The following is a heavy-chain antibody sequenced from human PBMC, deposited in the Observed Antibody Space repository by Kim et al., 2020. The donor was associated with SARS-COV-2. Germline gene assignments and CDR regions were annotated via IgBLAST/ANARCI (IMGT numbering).Heavy chain of an antibody. CDR3: ARDEKKQCSGSACLGYFDY. Sequence: ASVKVSCKASGYRFSTYGISWVRQAPGQGLEWMGWISGYNGNTNHAQNLKGRITMTKDTSTNTAYMELRSLRSDDTAVYYCARDEKKQCSGSACLGYFDYWGEGTLVTVSS. CDR1: GYRFSTYG. J-gene: IGHJ4*02. CDR2: ISGYNGNT. D-gene: IGHD1-26*01. V-gene: IGHV1-18*04.